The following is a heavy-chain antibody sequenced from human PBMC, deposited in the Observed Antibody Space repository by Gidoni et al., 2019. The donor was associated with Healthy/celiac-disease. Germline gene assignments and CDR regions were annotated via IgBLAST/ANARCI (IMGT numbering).Heavy chain of an antibody. J-gene: IGHJ3*02. CDR1: GFSLSNARLG. CDR3: ARIASTYYDFWSGLTDAFDI. D-gene: IGHD3-3*01. Sequence: QVTLKESGPVLVKPTETLTLTCTVYGFSLSNARLGVSWIRQPPGKALEWLAHIFSNDEKSSSTSLKSRLTISKDTSKSQVVLTMTNMDPVDTATYYCARIASTYYDFWSGLTDAFDIWGQGTMVTVSS. CDR2: IFSNDEK. V-gene: IGHV2-26*01.